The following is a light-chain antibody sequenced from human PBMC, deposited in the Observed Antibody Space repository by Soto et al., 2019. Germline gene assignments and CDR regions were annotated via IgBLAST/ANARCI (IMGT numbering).Light chain of an antibody. CDR3: NSFTTSSTYV. CDR1: SSDIGSYNR. V-gene: IGLV2-18*02. Sequence: QSVLTQPASVSGSPGQSITISCTGTSSDIGSYNRVSWYQQPPGTAPKLIIYEVNNRPSGVPDRFSGSKSGNTASLTISGFQAEDEADYYCNSFTTSSTYVFGTGTKV. J-gene: IGLJ1*01. CDR2: EVN.